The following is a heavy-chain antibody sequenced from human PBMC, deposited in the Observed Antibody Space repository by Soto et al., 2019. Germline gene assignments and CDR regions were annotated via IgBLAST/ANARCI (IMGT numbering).Heavy chain of an antibody. D-gene: IGHD4-4*01. CDR1: GFTFTSYG. J-gene: IGHJ6*02. Sequence: GGSLRLSCAASGFTFTSYGMHWVRQAPGKXLEWMALILHDGSAEYYADSVKGRFTISRDNSKNTLYLQMNSLRAEDTAVYYCARSRDGYSFYFYYGMDGWGQGTTVTVYS. CDR2: ILHDGSAE. CDR3: ARSRDGYSFYFYYGMDG. V-gene: IGHV3-30*03.